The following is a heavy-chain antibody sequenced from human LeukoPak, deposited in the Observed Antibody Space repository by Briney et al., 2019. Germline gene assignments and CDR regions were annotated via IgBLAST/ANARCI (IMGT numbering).Heavy chain of an antibody. CDR1: GYTFTSYD. Sequence: GASVKVSCKASGYTFTSYDINWVRQATGQGLEWMGWMNPNSGNTGYAQKFQGRVTMTTDTSTSTAYMELRSQRSDDTAVYYCARAVVSKYSSSWYALQGYYCYMDVWGKGTTVTVSS. CDR2: MNPNSGNT. D-gene: IGHD6-13*01. V-gene: IGHV1-8*01. J-gene: IGHJ6*03. CDR3: ARAVVSKYSSSWYALQGYYCYMDV.